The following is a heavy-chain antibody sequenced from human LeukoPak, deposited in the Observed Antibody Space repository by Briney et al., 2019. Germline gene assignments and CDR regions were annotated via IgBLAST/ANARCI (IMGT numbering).Heavy chain of an antibody. CDR2: VSGSGGST. J-gene: IGHJ4*02. CDR1: GVTFSSYG. V-gene: IGHV3-23*01. Sequence: GGSLRLSCAASGVTFSSYGMSWVRQAPGKGLEWVSTVSGSGGSTYYADSVKGRFTISRDNSKNTLYLQMISLGAEDTALYYCAKEGCSGGSCYDYWGQGTLVTVSS. CDR3: AKEGCSGGSCYDY. D-gene: IGHD2-15*01.